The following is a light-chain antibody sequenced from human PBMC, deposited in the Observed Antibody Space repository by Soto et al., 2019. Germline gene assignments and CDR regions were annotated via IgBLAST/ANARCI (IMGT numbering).Light chain of an antibody. CDR1: NIETKG. Sequence: SYELTQPPSVSVAPGQTASITCGGDNIETKGVHWYQRKPGQAPILVVYDDTDRPSGIPDRFSGSNSGNTATLTISRVEAGDEADYYCQVWDTYTLSWVFGGGTKLTVL. V-gene: IGLV3-21*02. CDR2: DDT. J-gene: IGLJ3*02. CDR3: QVWDTYTLSWV.